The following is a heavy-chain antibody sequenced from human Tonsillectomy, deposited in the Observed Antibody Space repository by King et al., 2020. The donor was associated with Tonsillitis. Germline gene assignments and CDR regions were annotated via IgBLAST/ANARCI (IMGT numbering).Heavy chain of an antibody. CDR2: IYHSGST. CDR1: GGSIRSSNW. J-gene: IGHJ4*02. D-gene: IGHD4-23*01. Sequence: VQLQESGPGLVKPSGTLSLTCAVSGGSIRSSNWWTWVRQPPGKGLEWIGEIYHSGSTNYNPSLKSRVTISGDKSKNQFSLKLSSVTAADTAVYYCAKNGGNSDFDYWGQGTLVTVSS. CDR3: AKNGGNSDFDY. V-gene: IGHV4-4*02.